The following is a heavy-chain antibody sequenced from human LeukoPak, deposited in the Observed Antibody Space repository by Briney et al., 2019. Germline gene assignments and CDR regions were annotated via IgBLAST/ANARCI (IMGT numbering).Heavy chain of an antibody. V-gene: IGHV3-30-3*01. CDR1: GFTFSSYA. Sequence: GRSLRLSCAASGFTFSSYAMHWVRQAPGKGLEWVAVISYDGSNKYYADSVKGRFTISRDNSKNTLYLQMNSLRAEDTAVYYCARDKAVVYYYYGMDVWGQGTTVTVSS. CDR3: ARDKAVVYYYYGMDV. D-gene: IGHD6-19*01. CDR2: ISYDGSNK. J-gene: IGHJ6*02.